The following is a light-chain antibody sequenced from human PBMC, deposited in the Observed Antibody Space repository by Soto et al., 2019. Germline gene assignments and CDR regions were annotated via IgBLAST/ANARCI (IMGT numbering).Light chain of an antibody. V-gene: IGLV1-44*01. Sequence: QSVLNQSPSASGTPGQRVSISCSGSTSNIGTNTVSWYQHVPGTAPKLLIYSNDQRPSAVPGRFSGSKSGTSASLAISGLLSEDEADYYCATWDDSLNVVFGGGTKLPVL. CDR2: SND. J-gene: IGLJ2*01. CDR1: TSNIGTNT. CDR3: ATWDDSLNVV.